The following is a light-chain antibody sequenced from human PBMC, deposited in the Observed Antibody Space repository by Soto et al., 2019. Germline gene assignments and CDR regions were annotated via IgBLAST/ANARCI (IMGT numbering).Light chain of an antibody. Sequence: EVVLTQSPGTLSLSPGQRATLSCGASQTLSSSYLAWYQRKPGQAPRLLIYGASSRATGIPDRFSGSGSGTVFTLTISRLEPEDFAVYYCQQYANSPYTFGQGTKVDIK. V-gene: IGKV3-20*01. CDR3: QQYANSPYT. CDR1: QTLSSSY. J-gene: IGKJ2*01. CDR2: GAS.